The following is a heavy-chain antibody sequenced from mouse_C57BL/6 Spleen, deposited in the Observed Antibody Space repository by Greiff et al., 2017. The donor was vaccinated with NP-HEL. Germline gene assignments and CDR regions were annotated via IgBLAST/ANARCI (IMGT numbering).Heavy chain of an antibody. Sequence: EVQLQQSGAELVKPGASVKLSCIASGFNIKDYYMHWVKQRTEQGLEWIGRIDPEDGETKYAPKFQGKATITADTSSNTAYLQLSSLTSEDTAVYYRASDYGSSDGFAYWGQGTLVTVSA. CDR3: ASDYGSSDGFAY. CDR2: IDPEDGET. CDR1: GFNIKDYY. D-gene: IGHD1-1*01. J-gene: IGHJ3*01. V-gene: IGHV14-2*01.